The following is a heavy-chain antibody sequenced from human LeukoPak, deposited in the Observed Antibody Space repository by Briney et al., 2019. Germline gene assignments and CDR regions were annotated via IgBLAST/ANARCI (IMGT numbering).Heavy chain of an antibody. CDR2: ISYDGSNK. V-gene: IGHV3-30*18. CDR3: AKDSSRGSSVDY. Sequence: GGSLRLSCAASGFTFSSYGMHWVRQAPGKGLEWVAVISYDGSNKYYADSVKGRFTISRDNSKNTLYLQMNSLRAEDTAVYYCAKDSSRGSSVDYWGQGTLVTVSS. D-gene: IGHD5-12*01. J-gene: IGHJ4*02. CDR1: GFTFSSYG.